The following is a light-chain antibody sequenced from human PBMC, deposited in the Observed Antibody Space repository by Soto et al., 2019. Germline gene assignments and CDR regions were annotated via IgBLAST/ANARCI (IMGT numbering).Light chain of an antibody. CDR2: EVS. J-gene: IGLJ7*01. Sequence: QSALTQPASVSGSPGQSITISCTGTSSDVGSHNLVSWYQQHPGQAPKLMIYEVSKRPLGVSARFSASKSGNTDSLTISGLQAEDEADYYGCSYGGSRAVFGGGTQLTVL. CDR3: CSYGGSRAV. CDR1: SSDVGSHNL. V-gene: IGLV2-23*02.